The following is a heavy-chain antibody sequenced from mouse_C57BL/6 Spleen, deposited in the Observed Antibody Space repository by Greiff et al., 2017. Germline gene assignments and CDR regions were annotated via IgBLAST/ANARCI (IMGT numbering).Heavy chain of an antibody. V-gene: IGHV14-4*01. J-gene: IGHJ2*01. D-gene: IGHD2-2*01. Sequence: EVKLVESGAELVRPGASVKLSCTASGFNIKDDYMHWVKQRPEQGLEWIGWIDPENGDTEYASKFQGKATITADTSSNTAYLQLSSLTSEDTAVYYCTTRGYDYWGQGTTLTVSS. CDR3: TTRGYDY. CDR2: IDPENGDT. CDR1: GFNIKDDY.